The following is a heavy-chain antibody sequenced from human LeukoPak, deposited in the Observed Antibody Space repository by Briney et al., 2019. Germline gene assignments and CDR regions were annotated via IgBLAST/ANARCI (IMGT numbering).Heavy chain of an antibody. CDR1: GGSISSGGYY. CDR2: IYYSGGT. J-gene: IGHJ2*01. V-gene: IGHV4-31*03. Sequence: SETLSLTCTVSGGSISSGGYYWSWIRQHPGKGLEWIGYIYYSGGTYYNPSLKSRVTISVDTSKNQFSLKLSSVTAADTAVYYCARDRYTVVSWYFDLWGRGTLVTVSS. D-gene: IGHD4-23*01. CDR3: ARDRYTVVSWYFDL.